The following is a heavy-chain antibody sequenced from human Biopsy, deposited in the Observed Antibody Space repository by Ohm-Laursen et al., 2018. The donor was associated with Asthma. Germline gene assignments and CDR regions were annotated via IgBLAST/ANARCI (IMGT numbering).Heavy chain of an antibody. CDR1: GYNFISFA. Sequence: ASVKVSCKASGYNFISFAIHWVRQAPGQRLEWMGWVNTGNGDTKYSQKFQGRVTITRDTSAGTAYMELRSLRSEDTATYYCARTYYDFLTGQVKDVFGIWGQGTMVTVSS. CDR3: ARTYYDFLTGQVKDVFGI. V-gene: IGHV1-3*04. D-gene: IGHD3-9*01. CDR2: VNTGNGDT. J-gene: IGHJ3*02.